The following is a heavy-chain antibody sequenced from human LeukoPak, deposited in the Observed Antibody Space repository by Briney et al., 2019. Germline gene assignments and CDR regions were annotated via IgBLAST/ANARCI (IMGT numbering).Heavy chain of an antibody. CDR3: ARGPGGLDYYYYYGMDV. Sequence: ASVKVSSKASGYTFTSYYMHWVRQAPGQGLEWMGWMNPNSGNTGYAQKFQGRVTMTRNTSISTAYMELSSLRSEDTAVYYCARGPGGLDYYYYYGMDVWGQGTTVTVSS. V-gene: IGHV1-8*02. CDR2: MNPNSGNT. CDR1: GYTFTSYY. J-gene: IGHJ6*02. D-gene: IGHD3/OR15-3a*01.